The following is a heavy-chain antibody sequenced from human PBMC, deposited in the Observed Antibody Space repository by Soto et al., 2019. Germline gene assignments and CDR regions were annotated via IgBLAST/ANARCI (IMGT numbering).Heavy chain of an antibody. D-gene: IGHD3-10*01. Sequence: QIQLVHSGAEVRKPGSSVKVSCKASGGTFSSDGISWVRQAPGQGLEWMGGIIPVFATTRYAQKFQGRVTITADASTSTVDSELNGLTSEDTGPYYCARGHYVGSGSVVTSYYYYGMDAWGQGTTVTVSS. CDR3: ARGHYVGSGSVVTSYYYYGMDA. V-gene: IGHV1-69*01. CDR1: GGTFSSDG. CDR2: IIPVFATT. J-gene: IGHJ6*01.